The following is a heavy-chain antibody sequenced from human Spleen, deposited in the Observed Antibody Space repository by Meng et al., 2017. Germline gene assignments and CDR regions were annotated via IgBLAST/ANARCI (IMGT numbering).Heavy chain of an antibody. CDR1: GFTFSTYW. J-gene: IGHJ4*02. CDR2: VDTEGNSA. Sequence: GESLKISCVASGFTFSTYWMHWVRLVPGKGLVWVAHVDTEGNSAAYAGSVRGRFTISRDNAKNSLYLQMNSLRAEDTAVYYCARDNDYYYDSSGYYYIDYWGQGTLVTVSS. D-gene: IGHD3-22*01. CDR3: ARDNDYYYDSSGYYYIDY. V-gene: IGHV3-74*01.